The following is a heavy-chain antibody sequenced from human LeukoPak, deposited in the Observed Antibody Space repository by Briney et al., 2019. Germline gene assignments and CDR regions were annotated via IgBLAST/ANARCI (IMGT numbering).Heavy chain of an antibody. D-gene: IGHD6-13*01. CDR2: IYYSGNT. V-gene: IGHV4-59*01. CDR1: GGSISSYY. CDR3: ARGQIAAAEDV. Sequence: SETLSLTCTVSGGSISSYYWNWIRQPPGKGLEWIGYIYYSGNTNYNPSLKSRVTISVDTSKNQFSLKLSSVTAADTAVYYCARGQIAAAEDVWGKGTTVTVSS. J-gene: IGHJ6*04.